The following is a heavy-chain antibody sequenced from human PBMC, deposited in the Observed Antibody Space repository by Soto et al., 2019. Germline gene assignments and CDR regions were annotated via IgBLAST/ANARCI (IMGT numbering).Heavy chain of an antibody. CDR3: AGRQAATGTALVL. CDR1: GDSVSSKSGA. D-gene: IGHD6-13*01. V-gene: IGHV6-1*01. CDR2: TYYRSKWYT. J-gene: IGHJ4*02. Sequence: TLSLTCVISGDSVSSKSGAWNWIRQSPSRGLEWLGRTYYRSKWYTDYGVTVKGRITINPDTSRNQFSLQLNSVTPEDTAVYYCAGRQAATGTALVLWGQGILVTVSS.